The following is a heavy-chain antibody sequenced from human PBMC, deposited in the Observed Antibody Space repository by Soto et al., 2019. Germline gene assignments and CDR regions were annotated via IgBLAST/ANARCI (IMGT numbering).Heavy chain of an antibody. J-gene: IGHJ4*02. V-gene: IGHV3-30-3*01. CDR1: GFTFSSYA. Sequence: QVQLVESGGGVVQPGRSLRLSCAASGFTFSSYAMHWVRQAPGKGLEWVAVISYDGSNKYYADSVKGRFTISRYNSKNTLYLQMSSLIAEDTAVYYCARDPGAYCGGDCRTFLYWGQGTLVSVSS. D-gene: IGHD2-21*02. CDR3: ARDPGAYCGGDCRTFLY. CDR2: ISYDGSNK.